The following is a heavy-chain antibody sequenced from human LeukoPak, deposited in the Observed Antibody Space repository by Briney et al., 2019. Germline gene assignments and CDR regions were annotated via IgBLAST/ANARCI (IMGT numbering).Heavy chain of an antibody. J-gene: IGHJ4*02. CDR2: INPSGGST. CDR1: GYTFTSYY. CDR3: ARVRAYGDSLWDFDY. D-gene: IGHD4-17*01. Sequence: ASVKVSCKASGYTFTSYYMHWVRQAPGQGLEWMGIINPSGGSTSYAQKFQGRVTMTRDTSTSTVYMELSSLRSEDTAVYYCARVRAYGDSLWDFDYWGQGTLVTVPS. V-gene: IGHV1-46*01.